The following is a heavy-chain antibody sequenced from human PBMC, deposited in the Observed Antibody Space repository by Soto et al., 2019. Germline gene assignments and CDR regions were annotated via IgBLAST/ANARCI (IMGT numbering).Heavy chain of an antibody. J-gene: IGHJ4*02. CDR3: ARGGRYTSSWFFFHS. D-gene: IGHD6-13*01. V-gene: IGHV4-30-4*01. Sequence: PSETLSLTCTVSGGSISSGDYNWSWIRQPPGKGLEWIGYIYYSGSTYYNPSLKSRVTISVDTSKNQFSLKLTSVTAADTAVYYCARGGRYTSSWFFFHSWGQGTLVTVSS. CDR1: GGSISSGDYN. CDR2: IYYSGST.